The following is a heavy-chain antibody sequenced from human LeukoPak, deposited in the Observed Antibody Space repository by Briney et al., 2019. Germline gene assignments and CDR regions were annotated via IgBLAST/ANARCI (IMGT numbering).Heavy chain of an antibody. CDR2: IYTSGST. Sequence: SETLSLTCTVSGGSISSGSYYWSWIRQPAGKGLEWIGRIYTSGSTYYNPSLKSRVTISVDTSKNQFSLKLSSVTAADTAVYYCARVLVVGAIYYFDYWGQGTLVTVSS. D-gene: IGHD1-26*01. V-gene: IGHV4-61*02. J-gene: IGHJ4*02. CDR1: GGSISSGSYY. CDR3: ARVLVVGAIYYFDY.